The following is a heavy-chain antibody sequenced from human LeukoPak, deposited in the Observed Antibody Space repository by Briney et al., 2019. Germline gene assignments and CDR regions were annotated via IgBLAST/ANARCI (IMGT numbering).Heavy chain of an antibody. V-gene: IGHV4-61*02. CDR1: GGSISSGSYH. Sequence: SQTLSLTCTVSGGSISSGSYHWSWIRQPAGKALEWIGRIYPSGSTNYDPSLKGRVTISLDMSKSQFSLNLTSVTAADSAVYYCPRDRDYALRLRYFDLWGQGILVTVSS. CDR3: PRDRDYALRLRYFDL. D-gene: IGHD4-17*01. J-gene: IGHJ4*02. CDR2: IYPSGST.